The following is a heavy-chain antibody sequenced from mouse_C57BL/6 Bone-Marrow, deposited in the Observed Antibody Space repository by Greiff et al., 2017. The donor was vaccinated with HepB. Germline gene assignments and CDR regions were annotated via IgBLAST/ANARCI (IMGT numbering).Heavy chain of an antibody. V-gene: IGHV5-6*01. J-gene: IGHJ4*01. CDR3: AKGGYDGYYYYAMDY. CDR1: GFTFSSYG. Sequence: EVQVVESGGDLVKPGGSLKLSCAASGFTFSSYGMSWVRQTPDKRLEWVATISSGGSYTYYPDSVKGRFTISRDNAKNTLYLQMSSLKSEDTAMYYCAKGGYDGYYYYAMDYWGQGTSVTVSS. CDR2: ISSGGSYT. D-gene: IGHD2-3*01.